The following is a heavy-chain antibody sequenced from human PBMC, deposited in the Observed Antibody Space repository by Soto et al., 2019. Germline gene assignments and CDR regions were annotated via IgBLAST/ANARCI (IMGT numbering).Heavy chain of an antibody. CDR1: GGSISSDY. CDR3: ARDRIAAAGMSPMGDYYYYGMDV. Sequence: PSETLSLTCTVSGGSISSDYWSWVRQPPGKGLEWIGYIYYSGSTNYNPSLKSRVTISVDTSKNQFSLKRSSVTAADPAVYYCARDRIAAAGMSPMGDYYYYGMDVWGQGPTVTVSS. CDR2: IYYSGST. J-gene: IGHJ6*02. V-gene: IGHV4-59*01. D-gene: IGHD6-13*01.